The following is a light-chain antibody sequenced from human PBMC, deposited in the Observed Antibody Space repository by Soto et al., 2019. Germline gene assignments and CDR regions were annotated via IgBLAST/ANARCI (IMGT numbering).Light chain of an antibody. Sequence: ENVLTQSPGTLSLSPGARATLSCRASQTLSANFLAWYQQKPGQAPKLVIYGASSRATAIPDRFSGSGSGTDFTLTISRVEPEDFAVYYCQQYGSSPWTFGQGTKVEIK. CDR2: GAS. CDR1: QTLSANF. V-gene: IGKV3-20*01. CDR3: QQYGSSPWT. J-gene: IGKJ1*01.